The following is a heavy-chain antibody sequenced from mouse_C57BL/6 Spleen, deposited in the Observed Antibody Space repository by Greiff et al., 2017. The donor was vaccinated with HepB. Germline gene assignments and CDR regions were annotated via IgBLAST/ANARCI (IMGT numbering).Heavy chain of an antibody. CDR1: GFSLTSYG. J-gene: IGHJ1*03. D-gene: IGHD2-4*01. CDR2: IWSGGST. CDR3: ARETTMITTRYFDV. Sequence: VHLVESGPGLVQPSQSLSITCTVSGFSLTSYGVHWVRQSPGKGLEWLGVIWSGGSTDYNAAFISRLSISKDNSKSQVFFKMNSLQADDTAIYYCARETTMITTRYFDVWGTGTTVTVSS. V-gene: IGHV2-2*01.